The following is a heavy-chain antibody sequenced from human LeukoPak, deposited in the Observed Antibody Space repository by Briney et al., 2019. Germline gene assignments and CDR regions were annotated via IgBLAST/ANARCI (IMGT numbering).Heavy chain of an antibody. J-gene: IGHJ4*02. CDR1: GGSISTSSYY. CDR2: IFYSGST. Sequence: SETLSLICTVSGGSISTSSYYWGWVRQPPGKGLEWIGNIFYSGSTYYSPSLKSRVTISVDTSKNQFSLKLSSVTAADTAVYYCARQTQPSTYYYDSSGYYFDYWGQGTLVTVSS. D-gene: IGHD3-22*01. CDR3: ARQTQPSTYYYDSSGYYFDY. V-gene: IGHV4-39*01.